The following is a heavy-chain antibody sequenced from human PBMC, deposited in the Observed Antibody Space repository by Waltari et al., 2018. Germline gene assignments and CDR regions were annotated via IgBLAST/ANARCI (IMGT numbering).Heavy chain of an antibody. J-gene: IGHJ4*02. Sequence: EVQLVQTGTEVKKPGTTVKISCRVSGYTLTSYYMHWVQQAPGKGLEWMGRVDPEDGETMDAEKFQGRVTITAATSTDTAYMELSSLRSEDTAVYYCATTGTTVAFDCWGQGTLVTVSS. CDR2: VDPEDGET. CDR1: GYTLTSYY. D-gene: IGHD1-7*01. CDR3: ATTGTTVAFDC. V-gene: IGHV1-69-2*01.